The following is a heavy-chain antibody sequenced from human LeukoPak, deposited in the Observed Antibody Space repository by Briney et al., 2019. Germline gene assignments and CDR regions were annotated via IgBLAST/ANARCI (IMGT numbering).Heavy chain of an antibody. D-gene: IGHD1-1*01. V-gene: IGHV4-61*02. CDR3: ARQFSGWNDFFGY. CDR1: GGSISSGSYY. J-gene: IGHJ4*02. Sequence: SETLSLTCTVSGGSISSGSYYWSWIRQPAGKGLEWIGRIYTSGSTNYNPSLKSRVTISVDTSKNQFSLKLSSVTAADTAVYYCARQFSGWNDFFGYWGQGTLVTVSS. CDR2: IYTSGST.